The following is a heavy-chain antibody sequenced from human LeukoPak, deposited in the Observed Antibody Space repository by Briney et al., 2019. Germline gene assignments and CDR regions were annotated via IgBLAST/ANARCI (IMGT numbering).Heavy chain of an antibody. CDR3: ARCMGSYSDAFDI. D-gene: IGHD3-10*01. Sequence: PSETLSLTCTVSGGSISSYYWSWIRQPPGKGLEWIGYIYYSGSTNYNPSLQSRVTISVDTSKNQFSLKLSSVTAADTAVYYCARCMGSYSDAFDIWGQGTMVTVSS. J-gene: IGHJ3*02. CDR2: IYYSGST. V-gene: IGHV4-59*01. CDR1: GGSISSYY.